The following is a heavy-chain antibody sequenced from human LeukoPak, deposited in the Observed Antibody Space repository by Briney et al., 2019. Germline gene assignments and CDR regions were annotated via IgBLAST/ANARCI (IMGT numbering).Heavy chain of an antibody. D-gene: IGHD4-23*01. CDR3: ARKSHLRDYGGVDGMDV. J-gene: IGHJ6*02. Sequence: GASVKVSCKASGYTFTSYDINWVRQATGQGLEWMGWMNPNSGNTGYAQKFQGRVTMTRNTSISTAYMELSSLRSEDTAVYYCARKSHLRDYGGVDGMDVWGQGTTVTVSS. V-gene: IGHV1-8*01. CDR2: MNPNSGNT. CDR1: GYTFTSYD.